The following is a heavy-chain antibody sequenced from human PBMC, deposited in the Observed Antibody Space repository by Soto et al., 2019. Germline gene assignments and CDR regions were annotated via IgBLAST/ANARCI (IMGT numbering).Heavy chain of an antibody. V-gene: IGHV1-8*01. CDR2: MNPNSGNT. D-gene: IGHD6-19*01. J-gene: IGHJ4*02. CDR1: GYTFTSYD. CDR3: ARVIGSSGWSPFDY. Sequence: ASVKVSCKASGYTFTSYDINWVRQATGQGLEWMGWMNPNSGNTGYAQKFQGRVTMTRNTSISTAYMELSRLRSDDTAVYYCARVIGSSGWSPFDYWGQGTLVTVSS.